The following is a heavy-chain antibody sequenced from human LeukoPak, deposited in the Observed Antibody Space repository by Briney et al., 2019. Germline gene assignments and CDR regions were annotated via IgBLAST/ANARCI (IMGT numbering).Heavy chain of an antibody. CDR2: ISSSSSYI. Sequence: GGSLRLSCAAPGFTFSSYSMNWVRQAPGKGLEWVSSISSSSSYIYYADSVKGRFTISRDNAKNSLYLQMNSLRAEDTAVYYCARDSGGPELRYFDWSDYWGQGTLVTVSS. CDR1: GFTFSSYS. V-gene: IGHV3-21*01. CDR3: ARDSGGPELRYFDWSDY. J-gene: IGHJ4*02. D-gene: IGHD3-9*01.